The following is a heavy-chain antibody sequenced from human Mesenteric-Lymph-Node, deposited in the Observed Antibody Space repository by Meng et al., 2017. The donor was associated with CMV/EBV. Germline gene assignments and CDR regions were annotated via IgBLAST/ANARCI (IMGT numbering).Heavy chain of an antibody. J-gene: IGHJ6*02. Sequence: GSLRLSCTVSGGSISSSSYYWGWIRQPPGKGLEWIGSIYYSGSTSYNASLKSRVTISLDTSKTQFSLTLSSVTAADTAVYYCARDRWSTSYYYYGLDVWGQGTTVTVSS. CDR2: IYYSGST. D-gene: IGHD2-2*01. CDR1: GGSISSSSYY. V-gene: IGHV4-39*07. CDR3: ARDRWSTSYYYYGLDV.